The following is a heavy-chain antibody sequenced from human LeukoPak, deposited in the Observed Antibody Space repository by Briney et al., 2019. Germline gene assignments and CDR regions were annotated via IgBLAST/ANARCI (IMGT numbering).Heavy chain of an antibody. J-gene: IGHJ4*02. CDR2: ISSSSSTI. V-gene: IGHV3-48*04. CDR3: ARTVHYGSGSTNDY. Sequence: TGGSLRLSCAASGFTFSSYSMNWVRQAPGKGLEWVSYISSSSSTIYYADSVKGRFTISRDNAKNSLYLQMNSLRAEDTAVYYCARTVHYGSGSTNDYWGQGTLVTVSS. CDR1: GFTFSSYS. D-gene: IGHD3-10*01.